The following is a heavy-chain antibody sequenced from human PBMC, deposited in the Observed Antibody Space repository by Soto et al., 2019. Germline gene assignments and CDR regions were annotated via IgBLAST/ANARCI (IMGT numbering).Heavy chain of an antibody. V-gene: IGHV3-9*01. CDR3: AKDLGGPGRGYSYGYYYCGMDV. CDR2: ISWNSGSI. Sequence: GGSLRLSCAASGFTFDDYAMHWVRQAPGKGLEWVSGISWNSGSIGYADSVKGRFTISRDNAKNSLYLQMNSLRAEVAALYYCAKDLGGPGRGYSYGYYYCGMDVWGQGTTVTVSS. CDR1: GFTFDDYA. J-gene: IGHJ6*02. D-gene: IGHD5-18*01.